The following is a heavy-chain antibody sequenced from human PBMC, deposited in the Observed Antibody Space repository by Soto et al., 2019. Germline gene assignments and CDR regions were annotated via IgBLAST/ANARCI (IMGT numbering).Heavy chain of an antibody. CDR2: INPNGGVT. CDR3: ARESGGATATLDYYYFYMDV. Sequence: QVQLVQSGAEVRKPGASVTVSCRSSGDSFNDYYIHWVRQAPGQGFEWMGWINPNGGVTKYAQKFQGWVSMTRDTSIRTVYMQLSRLRSEDTAVYYCARESGGATATLDYYYFYMDVWGTGTTVTVSS. V-gene: IGHV1-2*04. CDR1: GDSFNDYY. J-gene: IGHJ6*03. D-gene: IGHD5-12*01.